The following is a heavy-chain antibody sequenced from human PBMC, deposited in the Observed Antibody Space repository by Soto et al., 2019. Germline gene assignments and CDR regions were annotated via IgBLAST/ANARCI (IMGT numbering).Heavy chain of an antibody. CDR1: GFTFSSYW. J-gene: IGHJ3*02. Sequence: GGSLRLSCAASGFTFSSYWMSWVRQAPGKGLEWVANIKHDGSEKYYVDSVKGRFTISRDNAKNSLYLQMNSLRAEDTAVYYCARVAAAGADAFDIWGQGTMVTVSS. D-gene: IGHD6-13*01. V-gene: IGHV3-7*01. CDR3: ARVAAAGADAFDI. CDR2: IKHDGSEK.